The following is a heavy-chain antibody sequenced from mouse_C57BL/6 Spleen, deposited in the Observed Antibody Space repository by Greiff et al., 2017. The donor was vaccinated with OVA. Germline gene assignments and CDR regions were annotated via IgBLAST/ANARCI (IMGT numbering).Heavy chain of an antibody. V-gene: IGHV1-76*01. CDR3: ARRAGTRAMDY. CDR1: GYTFTDYY. J-gene: IGHJ4*01. CDR2: IYPGSGNT. Sequence: QVQLQQSGAELVRPGSSVKLSCKASGYTFTDYYINWVKQRPGQGLEWIARIYPGSGNTYYNEKFKGKATLTAEKSSSTAYMQLSSLTSEDSAVYFCARRAGTRAMDYWGQGTSVTVSS. D-gene: IGHD3-3*01.